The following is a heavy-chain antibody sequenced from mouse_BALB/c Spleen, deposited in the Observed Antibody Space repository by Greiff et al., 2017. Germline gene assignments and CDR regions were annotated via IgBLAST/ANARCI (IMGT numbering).Heavy chain of an antibody. J-gene: IGHJ4*01. Sequence: EVQLQQSGTVLARPGASVKMSCKASGYTFTSYWMHWVKQRPGQGLEWIGAIYPGNSDTSYNQKFKGKAKLTAVTSASTAYMELSSLTNEDSAVYYCTRSSSYRDYAMDYWGQGTSVTVSS. CDR3: TRSSSYRDYAMDY. CDR1: GYTFTSYW. D-gene: IGHD1-1*01. V-gene: IGHV1-5*01. CDR2: IYPGNSDT.